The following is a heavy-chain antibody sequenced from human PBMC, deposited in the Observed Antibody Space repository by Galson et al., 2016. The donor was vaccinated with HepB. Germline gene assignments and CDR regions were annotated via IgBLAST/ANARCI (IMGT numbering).Heavy chain of an antibody. CDR2: IYQTGST. J-gene: IGHJ4*02. D-gene: IGHD1-1*01. CDR1: GDSISSDHW. V-gene: IGHV4-4*02. CDR3: TGRPFREVSGGIDS. Sequence: SETLSLTCAVSGDSISSDHWWTWVRQPPGKGLEWSGEIYQTGSTAYTPSLTSRLTISLDKSKNQFSLMLTSLSAADTAVYYCTGRPFREVSGGIDSWVQGTPVSVSS.